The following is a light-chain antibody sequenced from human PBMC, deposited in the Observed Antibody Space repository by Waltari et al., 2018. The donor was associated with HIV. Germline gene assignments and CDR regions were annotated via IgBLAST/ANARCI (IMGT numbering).Light chain of an antibody. CDR1: QNIDNW. V-gene: IGKV1-5*03. J-gene: IGKJ2*03. CDR2: MTS. CDR3: QQYSTHYG. Sequence: IQMTQSPSNLSASAGDPVILTCRASQNIDNWLAWYQQRPGRAPKLLMSMTSVLESGVPSRFSGSGKGTTFTLTISSLQPDDFGTYYCQQYSTHYGFGQGTRVE.